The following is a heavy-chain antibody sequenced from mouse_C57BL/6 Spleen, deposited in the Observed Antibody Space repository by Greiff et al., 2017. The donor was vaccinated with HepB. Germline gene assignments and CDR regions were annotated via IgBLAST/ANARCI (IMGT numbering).Heavy chain of an antibody. CDR2: IDPSDSYT. CDR3: ARFSYDNYAMDY. V-gene: IGHV1-50*01. CDR1: GYTFTSYW. D-gene: IGHD2-3*01. Sequence: VQLQQSGAELVKPGASVKLSCKASGYTFTSYWMQWVKQRPGQGLEWIGEIDPSDSYTNYNQKFKGKATLTVDTSSSTAYMQLSSLTSEDSAVYYCARFSYDNYAMDYWGQGTSVTVSS. J-gene: IGHJ4*01.